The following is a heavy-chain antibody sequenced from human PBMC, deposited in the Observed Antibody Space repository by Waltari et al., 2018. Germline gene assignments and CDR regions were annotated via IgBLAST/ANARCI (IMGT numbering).Heavy chain of an antibody. J-gene: IGHJ6*03. CDR1: GYSISSGYY. CDR3: ARDWSTGVPTGHYMDV. Sequence: QVQLQESGPGLVKPSETLSLTSTVPGYSISSGYYWGWIRQPPGKGLEWIGSIYHIGSTYYNPSLKSRVTISVDTSKNQFSLKLSSVTAADTAVYYCARDWSTGVPTGHYMDVWGKGTTVTISS. D-gene: IGHD7-27*01. CDR2: IYHIGST. V-gene: IGHV4-38-2*02.